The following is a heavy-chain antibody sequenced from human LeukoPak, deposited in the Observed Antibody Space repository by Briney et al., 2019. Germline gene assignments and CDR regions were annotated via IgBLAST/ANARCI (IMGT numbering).Heavy chain of an antibody. CDR3: ARGYYDSGSYYNY. V-gene: IGHV1-2*02. J-gene: IGHJ4*02. CDR2: INPNSGGT. CDR1: GYTFTGYY. D-gene: IGHD3-10*01. Sequence: ASVKVSCKASGYTFTGYYMHWVRQAPGQGLEWMGWINPNSGGTNYAQKFQGRVTMTRDTSISTAYMELSRLRSDDTAVYYCARGYYDSGSYYNYWGQGTLVTVSS.